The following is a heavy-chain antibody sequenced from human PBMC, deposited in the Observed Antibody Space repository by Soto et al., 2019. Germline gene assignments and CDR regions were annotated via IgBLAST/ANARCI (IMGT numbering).Heavy chain of an antibody. J-gene: IGHJ4*02. CDR2: LSSSSSTI. CDR3: ATSSGFFDY. CDR1: GFTFSSYS. D-gene: IGHD6-19*01. V-gene: IGHV3-48*01. Sequence: EVQLVESGGGLVQPGGSLRLSCAASGFTFSSYSMNWVRQAPGKGLEWVSYLSSSSSTIYYADSVKGRFTISRDNAKISLYLQMNSLRAEDTAVYYCATSSGFFDYWGQRTLVTVSS.